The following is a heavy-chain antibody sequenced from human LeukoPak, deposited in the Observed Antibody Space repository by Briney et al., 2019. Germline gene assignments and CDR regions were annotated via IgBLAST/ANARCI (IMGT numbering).Heavy chain of an antibody. Sequence: GGTLRLSCAASGFTFSSYGMSWVRQAPGKGLEWVSAISGSGGSTYYADSVKGRFTISRDNSRNTLYLQMNSLRAEDTALYFCAQWSRYFDYWGQGTLVTVSS. CDR1: GFTFSSYG. D-gene: IGHD1-26*01. V-gene: IGHV3-23*01. CDR2: ISGSGGST. CDR3: AQWSRYFDY. J-gene: IGHJ4*02.